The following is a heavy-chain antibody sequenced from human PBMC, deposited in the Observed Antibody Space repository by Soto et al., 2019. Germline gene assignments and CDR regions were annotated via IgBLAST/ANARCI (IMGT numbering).Heavy chain of an antibody. Sequence: PGESLKISCKGSGYTFTDYWINWVRQMPGKGLEWMGVIDSNYLQTTYSPSFQDQVTISVDKSIDTAYLLWSSLKTSDTAIYFCARHVSESYDSWRDYYNIHYNYAMDVWGQGTTVTVSS. J-gene: IGHJ6*02. CDR3: ARHVSESYDSWRDYYNIHYNYAMDV. V-gene: IGHV5-51*01. CDR1: GYTFTDYW. CDR2: IDSNYLQT. D-gene: IGHD3-3*01.